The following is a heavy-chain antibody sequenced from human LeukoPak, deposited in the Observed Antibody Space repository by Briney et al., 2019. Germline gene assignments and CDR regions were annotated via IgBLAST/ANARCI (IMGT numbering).Heavy chain of an antibody. V-gene: IGHV3-11*04. D-gene: IGHD1-7*01. Sequence: PGGSLRLSCAASGFTFTDSFMTWIRQAPGKGLEWVSSISSGGRTIYYADFVKGRFTISRDNSKNTLYLQMNSLRAEDTAVYYCAKDELYYYYMDVWGKGTTVTISS. CDR1: GFTFTDSF. CDR3: AKDELYYYYMDV. J-gene: IGHJ6*03. CDR2: ISSGGRTI.